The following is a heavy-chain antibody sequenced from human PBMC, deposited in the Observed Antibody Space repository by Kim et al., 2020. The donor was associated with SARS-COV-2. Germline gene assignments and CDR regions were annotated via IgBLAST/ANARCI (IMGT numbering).Heavy chain of an antibody. D-gene: IGHD2-21*02. CDR3: ARVNDRTYCGGDCDSGFDL. V-gene: IGHV3-13*04. J-gene: IGHJ2*01. CDR1: GFTFSSYD. Sequence: GGSLRLSCAASGFTFSSYDMHWVRQATGKGLEWVSAIGTAGDTYYPGSVKGRFTISRENAKNSLYLQMNSLRAGDTAVYYCARVNDRTYCGGDCDSGFDLWGRGTLVTVSS. CDR2: IGTAGDT.